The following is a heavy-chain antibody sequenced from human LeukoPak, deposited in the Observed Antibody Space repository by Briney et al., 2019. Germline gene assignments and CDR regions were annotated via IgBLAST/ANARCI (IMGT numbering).Heavy chain of an antibody. J-gene: IGHJ4*02. D-gene: IGHD3-22*01. CDR1: GGSISSYY. V-gene: IGHV4-4*09. Sequence: SETLSLTCTVSGGSISSYYWSWIRQPPGKGLEWIGYIYTSGSTNYNPSLKSRVTMSVDTSKNQFSLKLSSVTAADTAVYYCARQYYYDSSGYYPYYFDYWGQGTLVTVSS. CDR3: ARQYYYDSSGYYPYYFDY. CDR2: IYTSGST.